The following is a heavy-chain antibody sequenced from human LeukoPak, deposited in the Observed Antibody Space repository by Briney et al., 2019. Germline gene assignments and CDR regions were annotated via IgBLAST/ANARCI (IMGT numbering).Heavy chain of an antibody. CDR3: ARGGYSSGFGWGAAFDI. J-gene: IGHJ3*02. D-gene: IGHD6-19*01. CDR2: IYYSGST. Sequence: SETLSLTCTVSGGSISSSSYYWGWIRQPPGKGLEWIGSIYYSGSTYYNPSLKSRVTISVDTSKNQFSLKLSSVTAADTAVSYCARGGYSSGFGWGAAFDIWGQGTMVTVSS. V-gene: IGHV4-39*07. CDR1: GGSISSSSYY.